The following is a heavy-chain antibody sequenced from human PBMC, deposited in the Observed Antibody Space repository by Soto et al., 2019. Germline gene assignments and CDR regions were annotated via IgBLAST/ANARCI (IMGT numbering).Heavy chain of an antibody. CDR3: AGVDIVATIKGGWYFDL. CDR2: ISSSSSYT. D-gene: IGHD5-12*01. J-gene: IGHJ2*01. Sequence: QVQLVESGGGLVKPGGSLRLSCAASGFTFSDYYMSWIRQAPGKGLEWVSYISSSSSYTNYADSVKGRFTISRDNAKNSLYLQMNSLRAEDTAVYYCAGVDIVATIKGGWYFDLWGRGTLVTVSS. CDR1: GFTFSDYY. V-gene: IGHV3-11*06.